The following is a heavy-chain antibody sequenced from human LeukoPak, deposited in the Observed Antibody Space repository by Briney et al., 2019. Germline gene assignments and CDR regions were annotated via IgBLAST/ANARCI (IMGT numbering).Heavy chain of an antibody. V-gene: IGHV3-13*01. J-gene: IGHJ3*02. Sequence: PGGSLRLSCAASGFTFSSYDMHWVRQATGKGLEWVSAIGTAGDTYYPGSVKGRFTISRENAKNSLYLQMNSLRAEDTAVYYCARQTATDAFDIWGQGTMVTVSS. CDR2: IGTAGDT. D-gene: IGHD5-18*01. CDR1: GFTFSSYD. CDR3: ARQTATDAFDI.